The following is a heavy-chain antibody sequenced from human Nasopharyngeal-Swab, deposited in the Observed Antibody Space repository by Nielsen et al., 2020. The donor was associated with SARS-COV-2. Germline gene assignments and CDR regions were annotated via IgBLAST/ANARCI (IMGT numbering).Heavy chain of an antibody. CDR2: IYYSGST. Sequence: SETLSLTCTVSGGSISSSSYYWGWIRQPPGKGLEWIGSIYYSGSTYYNPSLKSRVTISVDTSKNQFSLKLSSVTAADTAVYYCARGRDTRGRNWFDPWGQGTLVTVSS. CDR1: GGSISSSSYY. V-gene: IGHV4-39*07. D-gene: IGHD3-22*01. J-gene: IGHJ5*02. CDR3: ARGRDTRGRNWFDP.